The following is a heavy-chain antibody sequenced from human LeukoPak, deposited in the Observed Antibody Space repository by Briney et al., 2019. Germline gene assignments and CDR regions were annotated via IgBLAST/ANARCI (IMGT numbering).Heavy chain of an antibody. CDR1: GYTFTSYY. CDR2: INPSGGST. J-gene: IGHJ5*02. CDR3: ARGPHRRTYDRDNWFDP. V-gene: IGHV1-46*01. D-gene: IGHD3-10*02. Sequence: ASVKVSCKASGYTFTSYYMHWVRQAPGQGLEWMGIINPSGGSTSYAQKFQGRVTMTRDMSMSTFYMELSSLRFEDTAVYYCARGPHRRTYDRDNWFDPWGQGTLVTVSS.